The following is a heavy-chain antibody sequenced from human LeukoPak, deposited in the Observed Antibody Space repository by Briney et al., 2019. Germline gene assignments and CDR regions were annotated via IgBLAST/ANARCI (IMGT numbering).Heavy chain of an antibody. D-gene: IGHD6-19*01. CDR3: ARPHRSGWRDAFDL. Sequence: SETLSLTCTVSGGSISSYYWTWIRQPPGKGLEGIGEISHSGSTNYNPSLKSRVTMSLDTSKNQFSLKLSSVTAADTAVYYCARPHRSGWRDAFDLWGQGTMVTVSS. J-gene: IGHJ3*01. V-gene: IGHV4-34*01. CDR2: ISHSGST. CDR1: GGSISSYY.